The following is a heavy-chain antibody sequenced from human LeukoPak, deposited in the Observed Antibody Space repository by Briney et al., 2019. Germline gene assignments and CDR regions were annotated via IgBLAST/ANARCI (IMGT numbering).Heavy chain of an antibody. V-gene: IGHV3-15*01. CDR2: IKSKTDGGTT. D-gene: IGHD3-22*01. CDR1: GFTFSNAW. J-gene: IGHJ4*02. CDR3: TTFSMIVVVIAL. Sequence: GGSLRLSCAASGFTFSNAWMSWVRQAPGKGLEWVGRIKSKTDGGTTDYAAPVKGRFTISRDDSKNTLYLQMNSLKTEDTAVYYCTTFSMIVVVIALWGQGTLVTVSS.